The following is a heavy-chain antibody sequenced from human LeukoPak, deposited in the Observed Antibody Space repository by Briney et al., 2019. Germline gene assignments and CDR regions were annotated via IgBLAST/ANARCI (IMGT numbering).Heavy chain of an antibody. Sequence: PSETLSLTCTVSGGSISTNTYYWGWIRQPPEKGLEWIGTIYYSGSAYYNPSLKSRVPMAVDTAKNQFSLNVNSVTAADTAVYYCARDNGYCSGGSCYRFDYWGQGTLVTVSS. D-gene: IGHD2-15*01. CDR3: ARDNGYCSGGSCYRFDY. CDR2: IYYSGSA. V-gene: IGHV4-39*02. CDR1: GGSISTNTYY. J-gene: IGHJ4*02.